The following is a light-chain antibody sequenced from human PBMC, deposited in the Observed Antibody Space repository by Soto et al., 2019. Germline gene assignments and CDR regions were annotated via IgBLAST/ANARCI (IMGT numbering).Light chain of an antibody. V-gene: IGLV2-23*01. CDR2: EGS. CDR1: SSDVGSYNL. J-gene: IGLJ1*01. Sequence: QSVLTQPASGSGAPGQSSTISCTGNSSDVGSYNLVSWYQQHPGKAPKLMIYEGSKRPSGVSNRFSGSKSGNTASLTISGLQAEDEADYYCCSYAGSYVFGTGTKVTVL. CDR3: CSYAGSYV.